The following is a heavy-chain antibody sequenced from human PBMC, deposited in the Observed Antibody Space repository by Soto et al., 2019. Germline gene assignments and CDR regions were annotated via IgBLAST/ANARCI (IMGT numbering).Heavy chain of an antibody. CDR1: GFTFSNAW. Sequence: PGGSLRLSCAASGFTFSNAWMSWVRQAPGKGLEWVGRIKSKTDGGTTDYAAPVKGRFTISRDDSKNTLYLQMNSLKTEDTAVYYCTTDPPDDVLWFAELFLDWYFDLWGRGTLVTVS. CDR2: IKSKTDGGTT. CDR3: TTDPPDDVLWFAELFLDWYFDL. J-gene: IGHJ2*01. V-gene: IGHV3-15*01. D-gene: IGHD3-10*01.